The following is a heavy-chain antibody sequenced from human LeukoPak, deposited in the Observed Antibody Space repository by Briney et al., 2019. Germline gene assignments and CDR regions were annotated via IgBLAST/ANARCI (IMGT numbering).Heavy chain of an antibody. V-gene: IGHV4-59*01. J-gene: IGHJ4*02. CDR3: ARETSLAGFASGLGFNY. CDR2: IYGSGNT. Sequence: PSETLSLTCTVSGGSIGSWFWSWIRQPPGKGLEWIGYIYGSGNTNYNPSLKSRVTMSIDTSKNQFSLKLTSVTAADTATYYCARETSLAGFASGLGFNYWGQGILVTVSS. CDR1: GGSIGSWF. D-gene: IGHD6-19*01.